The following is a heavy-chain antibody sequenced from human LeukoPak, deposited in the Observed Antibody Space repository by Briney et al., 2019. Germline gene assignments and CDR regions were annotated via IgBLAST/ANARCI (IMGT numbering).Heavy chain of an antibody. Sequence: SETLSLTCAVYGGSFSGYYWSWIRQPPGKGLERIGEINHSGSTNYNPSLKSRVTMSLDTSKNQVSLRLSSVTAADTAVYYCARHPFATPFDYWGRGTLLTVSS. CDR1: GGSFSGYY. CDR2: INHSGST. D-gene: IGHD2-15*01. V-gene: IGHV4-34*01. CDR3: ARHPFATPFDY. J-gene: IGHJ4*02.